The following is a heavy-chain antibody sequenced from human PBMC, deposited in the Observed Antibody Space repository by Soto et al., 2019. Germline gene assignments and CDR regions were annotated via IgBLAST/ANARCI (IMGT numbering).Heavy chain of an antibody. CDR2: ISGSGGST. V-gene: IGHV3-23*01. Sequence: GGSLRLSCAASGFTFSSYAMSWVRQAPGKGLEWVSAISGSGGSTYYADSVKGRFTISRDNSKNTLYLQMKSLRAEDTAVYYCAKDKGIAVAGLGDYWGQGTLVTVSS. CDR1: GFTFSSYA. CDR3: AKDKGIAVAGLGDY. D-gene: IGHD6-19*01. J-gene: IGHJ4*02.